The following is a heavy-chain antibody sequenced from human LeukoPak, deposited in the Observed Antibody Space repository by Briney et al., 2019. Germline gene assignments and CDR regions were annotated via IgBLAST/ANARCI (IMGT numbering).Heavy chain of an antibody. CDR2: IIPIFGTA. J-gene: IGHJ3*02. CDR3: AALTEDRAYDAFDI. Sequence: ASVKVSCKASGGTFSSYAISWVRQAPGQGLEWMGGIIPIFGTANYAQKFQERVTITRDMSTSTAYMELSSLRSEDTAVYYCAALTEDRAYDAFDIWGQGTMVTVSS. D-gene: IGHD3-9*01. CDR1: GGTFSSYA. V-gene: IGHV1-69*05.